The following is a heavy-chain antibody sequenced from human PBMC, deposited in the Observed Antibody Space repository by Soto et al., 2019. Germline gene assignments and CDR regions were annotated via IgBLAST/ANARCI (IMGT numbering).Heavy chain of an antibody. CDR3: ARDRSVWGSYRYSPPLDAFDI. V-gene: IGHV3-30-3*01. CDR1: GFTFSSYA. D-gene: IGHD3-16*02. Sequence: VGSLRLSCTASGFTFSSYAMHWVRQAPGKGLEWVAVMSYDGSNKYYADSVKGRFTISRDNSKNTLYLQMNSLRAEDTAVYYCARDRSVWGSYRYSPPLDAFDIWGHGTMHTVSS. J-gene: IGHJ3*02. CDR2: MSYDGSNK.